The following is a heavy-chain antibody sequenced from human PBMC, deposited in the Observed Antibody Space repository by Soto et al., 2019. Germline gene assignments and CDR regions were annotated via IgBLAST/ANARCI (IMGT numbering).Heavy chain of an antibody. Sequence: SVKVSCKASGGTFSSYAISWVRQAPGQGLEWMGGIIPIFGTANYAQKFQGRVTITADESTSTAYMELSSLRSEDTAVYYCARSHVVVAATPDWFDPWGQGTLVTVSS. CDR2: IIPIFGTA. J-gene: IGHJ5*02. CDR1: GGTFSSYA. CDR3: ARSHVVVAATPDWFDP. D-gene: IGHD2-15*01. V-gene: IGHV1-69*13.